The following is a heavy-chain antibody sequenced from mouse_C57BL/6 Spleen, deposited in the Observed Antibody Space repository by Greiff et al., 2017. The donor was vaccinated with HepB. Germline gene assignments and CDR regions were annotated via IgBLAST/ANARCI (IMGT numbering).Heavy chain of an antibody. CDR2: IRNKANNHAT. Sequence: EVQGVESGGGLVQPGGSMKLSCAASGFTFSDAWMDWVRQSPEKGLEWVAEIRNKANNHATYYAESVKGRFTISRDDSKSSVYLQMNSLRAEDTGIYYCTRHYDGYYYYFDYWGQGTTLTVSS. CDR3: TRHYDGYYYYFDY. V-gene: IGHV6-6*01. D-gene: IGHD2-3*01. CDR1: GFTFSDAW. J-gene: IGHJ2*01.